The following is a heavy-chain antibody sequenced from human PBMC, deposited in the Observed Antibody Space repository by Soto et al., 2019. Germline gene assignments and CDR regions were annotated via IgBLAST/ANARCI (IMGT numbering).Heavy chain of an antibody. CDR2: ISSSASTI. D-gene: IGHD2-2*02. V-gene: IGHV3-48*03. Sequence: WGCMRLPGGACGVTGRSDEMNGGRKTPGKGLEWVSSISSSASTIYYADSVKGRFTISRDNAKNSLYLQMNGLRAEDTAVYYCARSWGVYCSRTSCYSPWFDPCRQGTLVTVSS. CDR3: ARSWGVYCSRTSCYSPWFDP. CDR1: GVTGRSDE. J-gene: IGHJ5*02.